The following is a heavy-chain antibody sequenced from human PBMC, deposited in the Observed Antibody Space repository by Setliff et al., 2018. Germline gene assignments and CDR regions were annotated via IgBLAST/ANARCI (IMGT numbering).Heavy chain of an antibody. V-gene: IGHV3-53*01. J-gene: IGHJ5*02. CDR3: ARDKLRFLENWFDP. CDR1: GFTVSSNY. Sequence: GGSLRLSCAASGFTVSSNYMSWVRQAPGKGLEWVSVIYSGGSTYYADSVKGRFTISRDNAKTSLYLQMNSLRAEDTAVYYCARDKLRFLENWFDPWGQGTLVTVSS. D-gene: IGHD3-3*01. CDR2: IYSGGST.